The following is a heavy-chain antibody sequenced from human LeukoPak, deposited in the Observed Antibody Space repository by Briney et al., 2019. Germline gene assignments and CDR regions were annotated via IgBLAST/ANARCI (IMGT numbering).Heavy chain of an antibody. J-gene: IGHJ4*02. CDR1: GFTFSSYA. V-gene: IGHV3-21*01. CDR2: ISSTSSYM. CDR3: ARGEYYDYVWGSYLL. Sequence: PGGSLRLSCAASGFTFSSYALSWVRQAPGKGLEWVSSISSTSSYMYYAESVKGRFTISRDNAENSLYLQMNNLRAEDTAVYYCARGEYYDYVWGSYLLWGQGTLVTVSS. D-gene: IGHD3-16*02.